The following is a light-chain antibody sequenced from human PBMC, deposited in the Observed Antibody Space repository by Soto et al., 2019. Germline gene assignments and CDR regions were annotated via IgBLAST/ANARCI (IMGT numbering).Light chain of an antibody. Sequence: DIQMTQSPAILPASVGDRVTITCRASQIISNSLAWYQQNPGKAPKLLVYDVSSLQSGVPSRFRGGGSGTEFTLTINSLQPEDFATYYCQQYHSYSATFGQGTKVEIK. J-gene: IGKJ1*01. CDR3: QQYHSYSAT. CDR1: QIISNS. V-gene: IGKV1-5*01. CDR2: DVS.